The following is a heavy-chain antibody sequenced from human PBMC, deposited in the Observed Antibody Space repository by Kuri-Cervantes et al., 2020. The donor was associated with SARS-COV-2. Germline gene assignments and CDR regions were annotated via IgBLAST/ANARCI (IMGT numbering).Heavy chain of an antibody. D-gene: IGHD3-3*01. V-gene: IGHV3-30*03. Sequence: GESLKISCAASGFTFSSYGMHWVRQAPGKGLEWVAVISYDGSNKYYADSVKGRFTISRDNSKNTLYLQMNSLRAEDTAVYYCARGTRLTIFGVVITISPIDYWGQGTLVTVSS. J-gene: IGHJ4*02. CDR1: GFTFSSYG. CDR3: ARGTRLTIFGVVITISPIDY. CDR2: ISYDGSNK.